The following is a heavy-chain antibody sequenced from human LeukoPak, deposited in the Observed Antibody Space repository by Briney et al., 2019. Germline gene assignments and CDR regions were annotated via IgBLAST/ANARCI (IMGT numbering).Heavy chain of an antibody. CDR1: GDSISSSPYY. CDR2: IYSSGST. J-gene: IGHJ3*02. V-gene: IGHV4-39*07. CDR3: ACLTTADAFDI. Sequence: SETLSLTCTVSGDSISSSPYYWGWIRQSPGKGLEWIGSIYSSGSTYYNPSLRSRVTISVDTSKNQFSLKLSSVTAADTAVYYCACLTTADAFDIRGQGTKVTVSS. D-gene: IGHD3-22*01.